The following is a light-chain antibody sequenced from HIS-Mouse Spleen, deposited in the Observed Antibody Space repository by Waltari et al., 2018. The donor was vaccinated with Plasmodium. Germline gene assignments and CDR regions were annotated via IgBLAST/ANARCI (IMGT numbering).Light chain of an antibody. Sequence: AFRMTQPPSSLSASTGDRVTITCRASQGISSYLAWYQQKPGKAPRLLIYAASTLQSGVPSRFSGSGSGTDFTLTISCLQSEDFATYYCQQYYSYLFTFGPGTKVDIK. CDR3: QQYYSYLFT. V-gene: IGKV1-8*01. CDR2: AAS. CDR1: QGISSY. J-gene: IGKJ3*01.